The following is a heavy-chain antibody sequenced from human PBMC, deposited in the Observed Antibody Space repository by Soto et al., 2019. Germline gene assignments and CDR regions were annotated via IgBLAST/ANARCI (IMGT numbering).Heavy chain of an antibody. J-gene: IGHJ6*02. CDR3: ARDPKCDYSSSCYVNGMDV. V-gene: IGHV4-31*03. Sequence: SETLSLTCTVSGGSISSGGYYWSSIRQHPGKGLEWIGYIYYSGSTYYNPSLKSRVTISVDTSKNQFSLKLSSVTAADTAVYYCARDPKCDYSSSCYVNGMDVWGQVTTVTVSS. CDR1: GGSISSGGYY. D-gene: IGHD6-13*01. CDR2: IYYSGST.